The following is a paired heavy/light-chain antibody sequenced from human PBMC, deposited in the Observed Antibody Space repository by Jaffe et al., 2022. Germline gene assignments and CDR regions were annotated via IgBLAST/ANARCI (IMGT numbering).Light chain of an antibody. CDR1: SSDVGGYNY. Sequence: QSALTQPASVSGSPGQSITISCTGTSSDVGGYNYVSWYQQHPGKAPKLMIYEVSNRPSGVSNRFSGSKSGNTASLTISGLQAEDEADYYCSSYTSSSTLSYVFGTGTKVTVL. J-gene: IGLJ1*01. V-gene: IGLV2-14*01. CDR2: EVS. CDR3: SSYTSSSTLSYV.
Heavy chain of an antibody. V-gene: IGHV1-18*01. CDR3: ARGSCSGGSCYSVGYYYYYYMDV. J-gene: IGHJ6*03. D-gene: IGHD2-15*01. CDR2: ISAYNGNT. CDR1: GYTFTSYG. Sequence: QVQLVQSGAEVKKPGASVKVSCKASGYTFTSYGISWVRQAPGQGLEWMGWISAYNGNTNYAQKLQGRVTMTTDTSTSTAYMELRSLRSDDTAVYYCARGSCSGGSCYSVGYYYYYYMDVWGKGTTVTVSS.